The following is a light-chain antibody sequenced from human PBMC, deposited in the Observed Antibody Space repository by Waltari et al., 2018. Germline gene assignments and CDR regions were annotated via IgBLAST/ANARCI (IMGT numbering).Light chain of an antibody. J-gene: IGLJ2*01. CDR3: CSYAGSSAWV. CDR1: SNDVGNYKF. Sequence: QSALTQPASVSGSPGQSITISCTGTSNDVGNYKFVSWYQQTPGKAPKLVIYDVIKRPSGISDRFSGSKSGSTASLTISGLRTEDEADYYCCSYAGSSAWVFGGGTKLTVL. CDR2: DVI. V-gene: IGLV2-23*02.